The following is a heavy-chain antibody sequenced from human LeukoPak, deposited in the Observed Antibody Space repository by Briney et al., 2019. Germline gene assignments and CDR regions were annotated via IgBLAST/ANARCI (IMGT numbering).Heavy chain of an antibody. CDR1: GGTFSSYA. J-gene: IGHJ3*02. D-gene: IGHD2-2*01. CDR3: ARSVGVVVPAATEGAFDI. V-gene: IGHV1-69*05. CDR2: TIPIFGTA. Sequence: ASVKVSCKASGGTFSSYAISWVRQAPGQGLEWMGGTIPIFGTANYAQKFQGRVTITTDESTSTAYMELSSLRSEDTAVYYCARSVGVVVPAATEGAFDIWGQGTMVTVSS.